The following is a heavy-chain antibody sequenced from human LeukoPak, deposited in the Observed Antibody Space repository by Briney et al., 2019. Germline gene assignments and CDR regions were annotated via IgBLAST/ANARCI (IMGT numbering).Heavy chain of an antibody. D-gene: IGHD1-26*01. Sequence: SETLSLTCTVSGGSISTYYWSWIRQPPGKGLEWIGYVYYSGNTNYNPSLKSRVTISVDTSKNQFSLKLSSVTAADTAVYYCARAPHIVGAIGWFDPWGQGTLVTVSS. CDR2: VYYSGNT. CDR3: ARAPHIVGAIGWFDP. CDR1: GGSISTYY. V-gene: IGHV4-59*01. J-gene: IGHJ5*02.